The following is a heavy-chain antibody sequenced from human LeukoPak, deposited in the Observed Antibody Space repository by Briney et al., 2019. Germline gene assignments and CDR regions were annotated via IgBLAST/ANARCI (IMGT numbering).Heavy chain of an antibody. D-gene: IGHD6-13*01. Sequence: SETLSLTCTVSSGSISTSNYYWGWVRQPPGKALEWIGNIFYTGSTYYSPSLKSRVTISLDTSRNQFSLRLNSVTAADTAVYYCARDRGSSWPDAFDIWGQGTMVTVSS. J-gene: IGHJ3*02. CDR2: IFYTGST. V-gene: IGHV4-39*07. CDR3: ARDRGSSWPDAFDI. CDR1: SGSISTSNYY.